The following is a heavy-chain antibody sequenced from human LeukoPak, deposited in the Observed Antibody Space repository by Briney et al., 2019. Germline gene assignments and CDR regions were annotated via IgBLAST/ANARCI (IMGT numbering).Heavy chain of an antibody. V-gene: IGHV4-39*07. J-gene: IGHJ5*02. CDR3: ARRTRWYDYVWGSLKGPLDP. CDR1: GGSISSSSYY. CDR2: IYYSGST. D-gene: IGHD3-16*01. Sequence: SETLSLTCTVSGGSISSSSYYWGWIRQPPGKGLEWIGTIYYSGSTYYNPSLKSRVTISVDTSKNQFSLKLSPVTAADTAVYYCARRTRWYDYVWGSLKGPLDPWGQGTLVTVSS.